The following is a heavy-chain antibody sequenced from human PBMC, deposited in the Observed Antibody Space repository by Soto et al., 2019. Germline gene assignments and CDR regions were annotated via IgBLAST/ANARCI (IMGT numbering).Heavy chain of an antibody. V-gene: IGHV4-30-2*01. CDR2: IYHSGST. CDR1: GGSISSGGYS. Sequence: SETLSLTCAVSGGSISSGGYSWSWIRQPPGKGLEWIGYIYHSGSTYYNPSLKSRVTISVDRSKNQFSLNLTSVTAADTAVYYCARGPFCSGTSCYRDFDYWGQGTLVTVS. CDR3: ARGPFCSGTSCYRDFDY. D-gene: IGHD2-2*01. J-gene: IGHJ4*02.